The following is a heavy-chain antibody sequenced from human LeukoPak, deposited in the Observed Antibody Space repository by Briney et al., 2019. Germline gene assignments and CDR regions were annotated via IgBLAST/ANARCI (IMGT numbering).Heavy chain of an antibody. CDR1: GGSISSYY. CDR3: ARWGTYYDILTVPGWFDP. V-gene: IGHV4-59*01. CDR2: IYYSGST. J-gene: IGHJ5*02. D-gene: IGHD3-9*01. Sequence: PSETLSLTCTVSGGSISSYYRSWIWQPRGKGLEWIGYIYYSGSTNYNPSLKSRVTISVDTSKNQFSLKLSSVTAADTAVYYCARWGTYYDILTVPGWFDPWGQGTLLTVSS.